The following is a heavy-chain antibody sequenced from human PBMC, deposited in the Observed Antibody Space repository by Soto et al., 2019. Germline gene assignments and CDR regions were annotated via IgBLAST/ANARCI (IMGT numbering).Heavy chain of an antibody. CDR2: IYYSGST. CDR1: GGSISSYY. J-gene: IGHJ4*02. CDR3: MLGSGWKDFDY. Sequence: TSETLSLTCTVSGGSISSYYWSWIRQPPGKGLEWIGYIYYSGSTNYNPSLKGRVTISVDTSKNQFSLKLSSVTAADTAVYYCMLGSGWKDFDYWGQGTLVTVSS. D-gene: IGHD3-22*01. V-gene: IGHV4-59*08.